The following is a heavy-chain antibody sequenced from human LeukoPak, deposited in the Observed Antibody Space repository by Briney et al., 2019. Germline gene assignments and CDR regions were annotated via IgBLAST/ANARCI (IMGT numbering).Heavy chain of an antibody. CDR3: ARRGKQWLVREFYYFDY. Sequence: PSETLSLTCTVSGGSISSYYWSWIRQPAGKGLEWIGRIYTSGSTNYNPSLKSRVTISVDTSKNQFSLKLSSVTAADTAVYYCARRGKQWLVREFYYFDYWGQGTLVTVSS. J-gene: IGHJ4*02. CDR1: GGSISSYY. D-gene: IGHD6-19*01. CDR2: IYTSGST. V-gene: IGHV4-4*07.